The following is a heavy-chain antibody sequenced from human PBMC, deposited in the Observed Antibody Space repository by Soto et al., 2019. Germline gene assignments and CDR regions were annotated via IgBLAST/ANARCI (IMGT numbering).Heavy chain of an antibody. D-gene: IGHD3-10*01. CDR3: VGGQYYFDY. V-gene: IGHV3-30*03. J-gene: IGHJ4*02. CDR2: ISYDGSNK. Sequence: QVQLVESGGGVVQPGRSLRLSCAASGFPFTTYGMHWVREGPGKGLEWVAVISYDGSNKYYADSVKGPFTISRDNSKNTLYLQMNSLRPEDTALYYCVGGQYYFDYRGQGTLVTVSS. CDR1: GFPFTTYG.